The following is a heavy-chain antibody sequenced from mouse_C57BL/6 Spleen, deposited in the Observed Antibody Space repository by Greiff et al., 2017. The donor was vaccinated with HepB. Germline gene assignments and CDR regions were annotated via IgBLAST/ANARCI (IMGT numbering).Heavy chain of an antibody. CDR3: TTWRYDYFDD. CDR1: GFNIKDDY. Sequence: VQLQQSGAELVRPGASVKLSCTASGFNIKDDYMHWVKQRPEQGLEWIGWIDPENGDTEYASKFQGKATITADTASNTAYLQLSSLTSEDTAVYYCTTWRYDYFDDWGQGTTLTVSS. CDR2: IDPENGDT. V-gene: IGHV14-4*01. D-gene: IGHD2-12*01. J-gene: IGHJ2*01.